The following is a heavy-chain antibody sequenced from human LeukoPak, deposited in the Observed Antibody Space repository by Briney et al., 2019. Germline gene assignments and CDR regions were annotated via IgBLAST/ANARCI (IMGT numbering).Heavy chain of an antibody. V-gene: IGHV3-74*01. CDR2: ISTDGYTT. Sequence: GGSLRLSCAASGLAFSAYKMHWVRQAPRKGLVWVSRISTDGYTTDYADFVQGRFTASRDNTKNTLYLQMNDLRAEDTAVYYCVRDSYPSYFDSWGQGTLVTVSS. CDR1: GLAFSAYK. J-gene: IGHJ4*02. CDR3: VRDSYPSYFDS.